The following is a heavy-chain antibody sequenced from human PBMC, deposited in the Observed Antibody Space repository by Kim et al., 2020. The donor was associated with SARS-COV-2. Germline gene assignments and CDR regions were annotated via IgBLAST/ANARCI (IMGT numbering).Heavy chain of an antibody. Sequence: VYAECVKGRLTIPRENTKNPLYLQMNSLRAEDTALYYCAKDITYDSCINIWGQGTMVNVSS. CDR3: AKDITYDSCINI. D-gene: IGHD3-22*01. V-gene: IGHV3-9*01. J-gene: IGHJ3*02.